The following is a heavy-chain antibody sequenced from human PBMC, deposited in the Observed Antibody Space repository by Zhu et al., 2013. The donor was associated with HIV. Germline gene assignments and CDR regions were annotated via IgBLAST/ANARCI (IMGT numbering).Heavy chain of an antibody. CDR2: IIPIFGTA. V-gene: IGHV1-69*01. Sequence: QMQLVQSGAEVKKPGSSVKVSCKASGGTFSSYAISWVRQAPGQGLEWMGGIIPIFGTANYAQKFQGRVTITADESTSTAYMELSSLRSEDTAVYYCASRYYDILTGYYDYYYYGMDVWGQGTTVTVSS. CDR1: GGTFSSYA. D-gene: IGHD3-9*01. J-gene: IGHJ6*02. CDR3: ASRYYDILTGYYDYYYYGMDV.